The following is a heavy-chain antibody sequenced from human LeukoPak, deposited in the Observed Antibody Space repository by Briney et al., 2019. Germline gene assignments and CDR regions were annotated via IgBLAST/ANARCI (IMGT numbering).Heavy chain of an antibody. D-gene: IGHD2-2*03. Sequence: SETLSLTCTVSGGSISSYYWSWIRQPPGKGLEWIGYIYYSGSTNYNPSLKSRVTISVDTSKNQFSLKLSSVTAADTAVYYCARGHGGYCSSTSCYELDYWGQGTLVTVSS. CDR2: IYYSGST. CDR1: GGSISSYY. CDR3: ARGHGGYCSSTSCYELDY. V-gene: IGHV4-59*01. J-gene: IGHJ4*02.